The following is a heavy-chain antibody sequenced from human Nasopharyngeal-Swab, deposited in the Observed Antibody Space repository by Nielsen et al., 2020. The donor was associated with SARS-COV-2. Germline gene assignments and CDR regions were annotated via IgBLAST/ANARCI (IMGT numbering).Heavy chain of an antibody. Sequence: ASVKVSCKASGYTFTGYYMHWVRQAPGQGLEWMGWINPNSGGTNYAQKFQGRVTMIRDTSISTAYMELSRLRSDDTAVYYCARHLWFGELGDYWGQGTLVTVSS. D-gene: IGHD3-10*01. V-gene: IGHV1-2*02. J-gene: IGHJ4*02. CDR1: GYTFTGYY. CDR2: INPNSGGT. CDR3: ARHLWFGELGDY.